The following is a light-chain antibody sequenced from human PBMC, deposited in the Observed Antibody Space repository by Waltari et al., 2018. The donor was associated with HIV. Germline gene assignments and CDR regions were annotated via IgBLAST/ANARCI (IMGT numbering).Light chain of an antibody. Sequence: QSAPTQPASVSGSPGQSITISCNNMGDLTYVSWYQQYPGKAPKLLIYEISNRPSGISSRFSCSKSGDTASLTISGLQADDEADYFCTKYTSTNVLILFGGGTKVTVL. CDR1: MGDLTY. J-gene: IGLJ2*01. CDR3: TKYTSTNVLIL. V-gene: IGLV2-14*03. CDR2: EIS.